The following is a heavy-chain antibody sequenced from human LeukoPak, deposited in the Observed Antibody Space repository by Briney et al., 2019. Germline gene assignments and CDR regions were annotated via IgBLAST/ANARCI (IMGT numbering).Heavy chain of an antibody. V-gene: IGHV4-59*01. CDR2: INYAGNT. Sequence: SETLSLTCTVSGGSISDFYWSWVRQPPGKGLEWIAYINYAGNTNYNPSLKSRVTISVDTSKNQFSLKLSSVTAADTAVYYCARAWLGYGGNAYWYFDLWGRGNLVTVSS. CDR3: ARAWLGYGGNAYWYFDL. D-gene: IGHD4-23*01. J-gene: IGHJ2*01. CDR1: GGSISDFY.